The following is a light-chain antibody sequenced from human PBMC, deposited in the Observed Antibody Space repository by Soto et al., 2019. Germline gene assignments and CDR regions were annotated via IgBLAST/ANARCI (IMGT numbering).Light chain of an antibody. V-gene: IGKV1-9*01. CDR2: AAS. J-gene: IGKJ3*01. CDR3: QQLNSYVFA. Sequence: DIQWTQSPSFLSASVGDRVTITCRASQDVSRYLAWYQQKPGKAPNLLIYAASTLRSGVPSRFSGSGSETEFTLTISSLQPEDFATYSCQQLNSYVFAFGPGTNVDIK. CDR1: QDVSRY.